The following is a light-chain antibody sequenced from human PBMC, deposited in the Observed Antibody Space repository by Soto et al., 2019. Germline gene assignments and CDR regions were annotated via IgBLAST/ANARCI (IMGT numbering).Light chain of an antibody. J-gene: IGKJ4*01. Sequence: IQLTQSPSSLSASVGDRVTITCRASQAISSYLAWYHQKPGKVPEVLIYATSTLQSGAPSRFSGSGSGTDFTLTISSVQPEGVGIYYCHKYNHAPAFGGGTKVEIK. CDR2: ATS. CDR1: QAISSY. CDR3: HKYNHAPA. V-gene: IGKV1-27*01.